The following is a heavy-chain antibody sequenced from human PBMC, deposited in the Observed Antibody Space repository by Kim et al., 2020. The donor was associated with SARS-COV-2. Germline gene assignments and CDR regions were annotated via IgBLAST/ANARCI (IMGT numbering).Heavy chain of an antibody. Sequence: SETLSLTCAVYGGSFSGYYWSGIRQPPGKGLEWIGEINHSGSTNYNPSLKSRVTISVDTSKNQFSLKLSSVTAADTAVYYCARDTVGYYYYYGMDVWGQGTTVTVSS. D-gene: IGHD4-17*01. CDR1: GGSFSGYY. J-gene: IGHJ6*02. CDR3: ARDTVGYYYYYGMDV. CDR2: INHSGST. V-gene: IGHV4-34*01.